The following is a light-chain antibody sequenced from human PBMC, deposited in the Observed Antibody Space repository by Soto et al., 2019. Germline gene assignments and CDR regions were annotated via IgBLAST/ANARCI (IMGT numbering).Light chain of an antibody. V-gene: IGLV2-14*03. CDR2: DIR. Sequence: QSALTQPASVSGSPGQSITISCTGTSSDVGGYKYVSWYQQHPGKAPKLMIYDIRNRPSGVSNRFSGSKSGNTASLTISGLQAEDEAIYNCSSYTSSSTRVFGTGTKLTVL. CDR3: SSYTSSSTRV. J-gene: IGLJ1*01. CDR1: SSDVGGYKY.